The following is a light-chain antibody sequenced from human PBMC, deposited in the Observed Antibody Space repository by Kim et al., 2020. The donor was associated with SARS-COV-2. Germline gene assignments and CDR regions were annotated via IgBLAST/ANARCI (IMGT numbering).Light chain of an antibody. CDR2: KNN. J-gene: IGLJ1*01. Sequence: TFSGFGSSPNIGRNSVNWYQRIPVTAPTLLISKNNLRPSGVPGRFSGSKSGTSASLAISGLQSEDEADYYCGTWDDSLNACVFGTGTKVTVL. V-gene: IGLV1-44*01. CDR1: SPNIGRNS. CDR3: GTWDDSLNACV.